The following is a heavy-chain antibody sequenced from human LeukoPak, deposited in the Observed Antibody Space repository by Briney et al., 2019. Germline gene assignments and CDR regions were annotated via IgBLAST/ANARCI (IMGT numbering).Heavy chain of an antibody. CDR1: GFTFGDYA. CDR2: IRSKAYGGTT. V-gene: IGHV3-49*03. D-gene: IGHD1-26*01. Sequence: PGGSLRLSCTASGFTFGDYAMSWFRQAPGKGLGWVGFIRSKAYGGTTEYAASVKGRFTISRDDSKSIAYLQMNSLKTEDTAVYYCTRVIREGAADYWGQGTLVTVSS. CDR3: TRVIREGAADY. J-gene: IGHJ4*02.